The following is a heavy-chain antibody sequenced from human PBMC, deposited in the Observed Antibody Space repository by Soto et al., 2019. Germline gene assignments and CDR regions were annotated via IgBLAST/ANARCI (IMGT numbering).Heavy chain of an antibody. CDR3: AREGYGSGSYSPTFPYHYYGMDV. CDR1: GGTFSSYA. J-gene: IGHJ6*02. Sequence: SVKVSCKASGGTFSSYAISWVRQAPGQGLEWMGGIIPIFGTANYAQKFQGRVTITADESTSTAYMELSSLRSEDTAVYYCAREGYGSGSYSPTFPYHYYGMDVWGQGTTVTVSS. V-gene: IGHV1-69*13. CDR2: IIPIFGTA. D-gene: IGHD3-10*01.